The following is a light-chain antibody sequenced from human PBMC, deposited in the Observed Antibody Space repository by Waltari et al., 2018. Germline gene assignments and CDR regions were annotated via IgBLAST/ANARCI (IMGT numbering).Light chain of an antibody. V-gene: IGKV1-5*03. Sequence: DIQMTQFPSTLSASVGDRVTITCRASQSINTWLAWYQQKPGKAPNLLIYKTSTLESGVPSRLTGSGSGTEFTLTIDSLQPDDFATYYCQQYNSYSNTFGQGTKVEIK. CDR3: QQYNSYSNT. CDR2: KTS. CDR1: QSINTW. J-gene: IGKJ2*01.